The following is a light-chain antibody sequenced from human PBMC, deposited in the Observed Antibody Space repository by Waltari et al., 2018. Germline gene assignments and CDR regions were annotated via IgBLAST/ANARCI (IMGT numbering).Light chain of an antibody. CDR2: RSD. J-gene: IGLJ3*02. CDR1: SPNIGSNL. CDR3: AAWDDSLNGHWV. V-gene: IGLV1-44*01. Sequence: QSVLTQPPSASGTPGQRVTIPCSGSSPNIGSNLVHWSQQVPGKAPKLLIYRSDQRPSGVPDRFSGSKSGSSASLAISGLQAEDEADYYCAAWDDSLNGHWVFGGGTKVTVL.